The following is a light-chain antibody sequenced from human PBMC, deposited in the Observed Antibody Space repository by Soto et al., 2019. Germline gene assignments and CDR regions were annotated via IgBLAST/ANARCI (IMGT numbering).Light chain of an antibody. CDR2: AAS. J-gene: IGKJ2*01. V-gene: IGKV1-39*01. CDR1: QTINNY. CDR3: KHSYIAPFT. Sequence: DIQMTQSPSSLSASVGDRVTITCRASQTINNYLHWYQQKPGQAPHLLIYAASSLQSGVPSKFTGSGSGTDFTLTIITLQPEDFATYYCKHSYIAPFTFGKRTNLEIK.